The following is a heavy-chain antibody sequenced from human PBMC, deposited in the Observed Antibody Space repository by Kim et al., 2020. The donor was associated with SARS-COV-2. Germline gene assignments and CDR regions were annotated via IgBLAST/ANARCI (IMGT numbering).Heavy chain of an antibody. CDR1: GYTFTSYG. CDR3: ARDPGGPYGSGSYYSPPIDC. J-gene: IGHJ4*02. Sequence: ASVKVSCKASGYTFTSYGISWVRQAPGQGLEWMGWISAYNGNTNYAQKLQGRVTMTTDTSTSTAYMQLRSLRSDDTAVYYCARDPGGPYGSGSYYSPPIDCWGQGTLVTVSS. D-gene: IGHD3-10*01. CDR2: ISAYNGNT. V-gene: IGHV1-18*04.